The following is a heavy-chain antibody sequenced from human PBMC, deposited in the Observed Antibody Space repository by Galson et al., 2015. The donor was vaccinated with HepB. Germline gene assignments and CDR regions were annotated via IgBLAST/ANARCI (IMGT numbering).Heavy chain of an antibody. Sequence: SLRLSCAASGFTFSDYHMSWIRQAPGKGLEWVSYISSSSSYTNYADSVKGRFTISRDNAKNSLYLQMNSLRAEDTAVYYCARVSAYDLDYWGQGTLVTVSS. CDR3: ARVSAYDLDY. D-gene: IGHD5-12*01. CDR1: GFTFSDYH. V-gene: IGHV3-11*06. J-gene: IGHJ4*02. CDR2: ISSSSSYT.